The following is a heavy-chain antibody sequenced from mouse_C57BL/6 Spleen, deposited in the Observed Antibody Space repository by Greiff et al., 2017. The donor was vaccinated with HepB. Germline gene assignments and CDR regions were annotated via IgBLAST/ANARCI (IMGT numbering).Heavy chain of an antibody. D-gene: IGHD2-4*01. Sequence: DVHLVESGGGLVKPGGSLKLSCAASGFTFSSYTMSWVRQTPEKRLEWVATISGGGGNTYYPASVKGRFTISRDNAKNTLYLQMSSLRSEDTALYYCARKGIPIYEDYEDWYFDVWGTGTTVTVSS. CDR3: ARKGIPIYEDYEDWYFDV. CDR1: GFTFSSYT. CDR2: ISGGGGNT. V-gene: IGHV5-9*01. J-gene: IGHJ1*03.